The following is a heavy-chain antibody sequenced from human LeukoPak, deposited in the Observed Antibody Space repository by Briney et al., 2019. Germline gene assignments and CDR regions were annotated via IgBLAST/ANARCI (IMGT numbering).Heavy chain of an antibody. CDR1: GFTFDDYA. CDR2: ISWNSGNI. V-gene: IGHV3-9*01. Sequence: GGSLRLSCAASGFTFDDYAMHWVRQGPGKGLEWVSGISWNSGNIGYADSVKGRFTISRDNAKNSLYLQMNSLRAGDTAFYYCTKVCRIAVAGPFDCWGQGTLVTVSS. D-gene: IGHD6-19*01. CDR3: TKVCRIAVAGPFDC. J-gene: IGHJ4*02.